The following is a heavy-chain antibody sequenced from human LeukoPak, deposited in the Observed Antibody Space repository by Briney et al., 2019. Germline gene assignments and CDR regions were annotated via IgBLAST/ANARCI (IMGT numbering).Heavy chain of an antibody. Sequence: LSLTCAVYGGSFSGYYWSWIRQAPGKGLEWVSYISSSGNTISYADSVKGRFTISRDNAKNSLYLQVISLRAEDTAVYYCARGPSIAARYDAFDIWGQGTMVTVSS. D-gene: IGHD6-6*01. J-gene: IGHJ3*02. CDR3: ARGPSIAARYDAFDI. CDR2: ISSSGNTI. CDR1: GGSFSGYY. V-gene: IGHV3-11*04.